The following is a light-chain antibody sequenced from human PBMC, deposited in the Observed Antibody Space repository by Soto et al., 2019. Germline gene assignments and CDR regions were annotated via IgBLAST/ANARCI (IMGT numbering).Light chain of an antibody. CDR3: CSYAGSYTVL. CDR1: SSDVGTYNY. CDR2: DVT. Sequence: QSVLTQPLSVSGSPGQSVTISCTGTSSDVGTYNYVSWYQQHPGKAPKLIIYDVTKRPSGVPDRFSGSKSGYTASLTISGLQADDEADYYCCSYAGSYTVLFGGGTKLTVL. J-gene: IGLJ2*01. V-gene: IGLV2-11*01.